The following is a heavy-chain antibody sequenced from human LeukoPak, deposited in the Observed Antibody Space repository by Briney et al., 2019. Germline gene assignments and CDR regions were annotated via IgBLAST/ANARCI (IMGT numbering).Heavy chain of an antibody. V-gene: IGHV1-69*05. D-gene: IGHD3-3*01. CDR1: GGTFTSYA. CDR2: IIPIFGTA. Sequence: ASGKVSCKASGGTFTSYAISWVRQAPGQGLGWMGGIIPIFGTANSAQKFQGRVTITTDESTSTAYMELSSLRSEDTAVYYCARGGFDTFGVVTSRAYYYYYYYRDVWGKGTTVTVSS. J-gene: IGHJ6*03. CDR3: ARGGFDTFGVVTSRAYYYYYYYRDV.